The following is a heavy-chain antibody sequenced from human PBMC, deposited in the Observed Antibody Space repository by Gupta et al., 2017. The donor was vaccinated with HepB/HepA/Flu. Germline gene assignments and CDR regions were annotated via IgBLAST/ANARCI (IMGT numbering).Heavy chain of an antibody. V-gene: IGHV3-66*01. CDR3: ARDQQQLGDYYFDY. J-gene: IGHJ4*02. D-gene: IGHD6-13*01. CDR2: IYSGGST. Sequence: EVQLVESGGGLVQPGGSLRLSCETSGFTVSSNYMTWVRQAPGKGLEWVSVIYSGGSTYYADSVKGRFTISRDNSKNTLYLQMNSLRAEDTAVYYWARDQQQLGDYYFDYWGQGTLVTGSS. CDR1: GFTVSSNY.